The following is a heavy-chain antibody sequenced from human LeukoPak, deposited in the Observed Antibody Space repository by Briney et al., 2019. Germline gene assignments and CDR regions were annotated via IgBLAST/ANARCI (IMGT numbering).Heavy chain of an antibody. Sequence: SETLSPTCAVYGGSFSGYYWSWIRQPPGKGLEWIAEINHSGSTNYNPSLKSRVTISVDTSKNQFSLKLSSVTAADTAVYYCASLWPYQLSAFDIWGQGTLVTVSS. J-gene: IGHJ3*02. D-gene: IGHD2-2*01. CDR3: ASLWPYQLSAFDI. V-gene: IGHV4-34*01. CDR2: INHSGST. CDR1: GGSFSGYY.